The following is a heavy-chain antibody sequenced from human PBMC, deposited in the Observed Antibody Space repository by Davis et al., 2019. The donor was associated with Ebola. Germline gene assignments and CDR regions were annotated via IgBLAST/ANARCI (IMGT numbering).Heavy chain of an antibody. CDR3: ARVRSGSYHS. D-gene: IGHD1-26*01. CDR1: GFTFSSYS. CDR2: ISSSSSYI. J-gene: IGHJ4*02. Sequence: GESLKISCAASGFTFSSYSMNWVRQAPGKGLEWVSSISSSSSYIYYADSVKGRFTISRNNAKNSLYLQMNSLRAEDTAVYYCARVRSGSYHSWGQGTLVTVSS. V-gene: IGHV3-21*01.